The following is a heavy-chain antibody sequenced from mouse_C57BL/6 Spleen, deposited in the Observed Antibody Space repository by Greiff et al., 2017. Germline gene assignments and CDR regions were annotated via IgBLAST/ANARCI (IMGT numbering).Heavy chain of an antibody. CDR2: INPSTGGT. V-gene: IGHV1-43*01. J-gene: IGHJ2*01. Sequence: EVHLVESGPELVKPGASVKISCKASGYSFTGYYMHWVKQSSEKSLEWIGEINPSTGGTSYNQKFKGKATLTVDKSSSTAYMQLKSLTSEDSAVYYCARHWDYFDYWGQGTTLTVSS. D-gene: IGHD4-1*01. CDR1: GYSFTGYY. CDR3: ARHWDYFDY.